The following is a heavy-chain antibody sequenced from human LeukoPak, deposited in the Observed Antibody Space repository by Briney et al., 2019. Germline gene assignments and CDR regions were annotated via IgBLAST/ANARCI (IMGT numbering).Heavy chain of an antibody. CDR3: VREVGRAYYFDY. J-gene: IGHJ4*02. Sequence: PGGSLRLSCAASGFTFNTFMHWVRQAPGKGLEWVAVIWSDGSDKFYADSVKGRFTISRDNFKNTLYLQMDSLRVEDTAVYYCVREVGRAYYFDYWGQGTTVTVSS. V-gene: IGHV3-33*01. CDR2: IWSDGSDK. D-gene: IGHD1-26*01. CDR1: GFTFNTF.